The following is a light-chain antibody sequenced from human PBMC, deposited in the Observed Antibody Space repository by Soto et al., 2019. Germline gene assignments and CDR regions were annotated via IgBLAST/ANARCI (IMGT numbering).Light chain of an antibody. J-gene: IGKJ4*01. CDR2: GAS. Sequence: MTQSPSSLSASVGDRVTITCRASQSISNYLHWYQQKPGQPPRLLIYGASTRATGIPARFSGSGSGTEFTLTINSLQSEDFAVYYCQQDNNWPPLTFGGGTKVEIK. CDR1: QSISNY. V-gene: IGKV3-15*01. CDR3: QQDNNWPPLT.